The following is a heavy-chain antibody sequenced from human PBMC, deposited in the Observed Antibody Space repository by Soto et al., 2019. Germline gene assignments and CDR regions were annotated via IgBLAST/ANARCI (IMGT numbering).Heavy chain of an antibody. Sequence: QVQLVQSGAEVKKPGASVKLSCKASGYTFTSYAIHWVRQAPGQRLECMGWINTDNGNTKYSQKFQGRVTITRDTSASTVYMELSSLTSEDTAVYFCASAPSGYYFDNWGQGTLVSVSS. D-gene: IGHD3-10*01. J-gene: IGHJ4*02. CDR2: INTDNGNT. CDR1: GYTFTSYA. V-gene: IGHV1-3*04. CDR3: ASAPSGYYFDN.